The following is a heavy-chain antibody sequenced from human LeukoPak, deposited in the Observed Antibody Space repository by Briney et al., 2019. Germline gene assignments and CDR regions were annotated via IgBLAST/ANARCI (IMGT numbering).Heavy chain of an antibody. CDR3: ARMYFNAFDI. D-gene: IGHD2-8*01. CDR1: GYTFTSYD. V-gene: IGHV1-8*01. CDR2: MNPNSSNT. J-gene: IGHJ3*02. Sequence: ASVKVSCKASGYTFTSYDIDWVRQATGQGLERMGWMNPNSSNTGYAQKFQGRVTMTRNTSISTAYMELSSLRSEDTAVYYCARMYFNAFDIWGQGTMVTVSS.